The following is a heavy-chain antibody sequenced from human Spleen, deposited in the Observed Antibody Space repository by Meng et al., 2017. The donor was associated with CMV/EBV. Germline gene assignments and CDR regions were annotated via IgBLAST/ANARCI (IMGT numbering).Heavy chain of an antibody. J-gene: IGHJ5*02. Sequence: SISSNNWWSWIRQSQSPGKGLEWIGEIYHSGSTNYNPSLKSRVTISLDKSKNQYSMRLTSVTAADTAVYYCARGSTSGWPSRHNFFDPWGRGTLVTVSS. V-gene: IGHV4-4*02. CDR2: IYHSGST. CDR3: ARGSTSGWPSRHNFFDP. CDR1: SISSNNW. D-gene: IGHD2-2*01.